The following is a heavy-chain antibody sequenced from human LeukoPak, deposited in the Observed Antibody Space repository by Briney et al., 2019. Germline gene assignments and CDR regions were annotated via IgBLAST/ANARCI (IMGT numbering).Heavy chain of an antibody. CDR2: ISAHNGKT. CDR3: ARGDVVVSAAVRFDP. CDR1: GYTFTSYG. J-gene: IGHJ5*02. D-gene: IGHD2-2*01. V-gene: IGHV1-18*01. Sequence: ASVKVSCKASGYTFTSYGITWVRQAPGQGLEWMGWISAHNGKTNYAQKFQGRVTMTTDTPTSTAYMELRSPRSDDTAVYYCARGDVVVSAAVRFDPWGQGTLVTVSS.